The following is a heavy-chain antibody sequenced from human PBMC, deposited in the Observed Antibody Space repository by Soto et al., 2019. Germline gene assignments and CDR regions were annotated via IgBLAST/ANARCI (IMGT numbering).Heavy chain of an antibody. D-gene: IGHD3-9*01. V-gene: IGHV1-18*01. J-gene: IGHJ4*02. CDR1: GYTFTSYG. Sequence: GASVKVSCKASGYTFTSYGISWVRQAPGQGLEWMGWISAYNGNTNYAQKLQGRVTMTTDTSTSTAYMELRSLRSDDTAVYYCARDLSSRYFDWPRGAVYNFDYWGQGTLVTVSS. CDR3: ARDLSSRYFDWPRGAVYNFDY. CDR2: ISAYNGNT.